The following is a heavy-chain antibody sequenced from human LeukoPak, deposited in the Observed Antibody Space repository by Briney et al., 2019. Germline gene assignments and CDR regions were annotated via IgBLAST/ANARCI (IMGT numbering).Heavy chain of an antibody. Sequence: ASVKVSCKASGYTFTCYYMHWVRQAPGQGLEWMGWINPNSGGTNYAQMFQGRVTMTRDTSISTAYMELSRLRSDDTAVYYCARVTSFGELPFDYWGQGTLVTVSS. CDR1: GYTFTCYY. CDR2: INPNSGGT. D-gene: IGHD3-10*01. J-gene: IGHJ4*02. CDR3: ARVTSFGELPFDY. V-gene: IGHV1-2*02.